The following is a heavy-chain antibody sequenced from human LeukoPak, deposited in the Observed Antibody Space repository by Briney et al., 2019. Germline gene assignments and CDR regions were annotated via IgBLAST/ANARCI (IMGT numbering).Heavy chain of an antibody. CDR3: AREPTRYSYGFLAKDAFDI. D-gene: IGHD5-18*01. CDR1: GFTFSSYS. V-gene: IGHV3-21*01. J-gene: IGHJ3*02. CDR2: ISSSSSYI. Sequence: GGSLRLSCAASGFTFSSYSMNWVRQAPGKGLEWVSSISSSSSYIYYADSVKGRFTISRDNAKNSLYLQMNSLRAEDTAVYYCAREPTRYSYGFLAKDAFDIWGQGTMVTVSS.